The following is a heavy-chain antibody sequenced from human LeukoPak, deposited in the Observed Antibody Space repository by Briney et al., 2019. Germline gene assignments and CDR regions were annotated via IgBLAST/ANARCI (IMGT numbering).Heavy chain of an antibody. Sequence: PGGSLRLSCTASGFTFSRYWMTWVRQAPGKGLERVANIKEDGSAKYYVNSMKGRFTISRDNAKNSLYLQINSLRAEDTAVYYCARDSPGYGCYSYWGQGTLVSVSS. J-gene: IGHJ4*02. V-gene: IGHV3-7*04. CDR3: ARDSPGYGCYSY. D-gene: IGHD5-12*01. CDR1: GFTFSRYW. CDR2: IKEDGSAK.